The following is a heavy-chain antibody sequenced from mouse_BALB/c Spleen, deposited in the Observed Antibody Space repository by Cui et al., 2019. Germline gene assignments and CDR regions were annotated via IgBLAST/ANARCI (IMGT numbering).Heavy chain of an antibody. CDR1: GYTFTSYW. CDR2: IDPNSGGT. J-gene: IGHJ2*01. CDR3: ARYDYYGSSYFDY. D-gene: IGHD1-1*01. V-gene: IGHV1-72*01. Sequence: QLQSTPTELVNPVAPVMLSGKASGYTFTSYWMHWVKQRPGRGLEWIGRIDPNSGGTKYNEKFKSKATLTVDKPSSTAYMQLSSLTSEDSAVYYCARYDYYGSSYFDYWGQGTTLTVSS.